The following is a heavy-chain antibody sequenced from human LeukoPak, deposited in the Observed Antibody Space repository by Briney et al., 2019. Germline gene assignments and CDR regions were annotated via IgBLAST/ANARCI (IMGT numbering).Heavy chain of an antibody. Sequence: PSETLSLTCTVSGGSISSYYWSWIRQPPGKGLEWIGYIYYSGSTNYNPSLKSRVTISVDTSKNQFSLKLSSVTAADTAVYYCARAQGRGYSYGMYNWFDPWGQGTLVTVSS. J-gene: IGHJ5*02. CDR2: IYYSGST. V-gene: IGHV4-59*01. CDR1: GGSISSYY. D-gene: IGHD5-18*01. CDR3: ARAQGRGYSYGMYNWFDP.